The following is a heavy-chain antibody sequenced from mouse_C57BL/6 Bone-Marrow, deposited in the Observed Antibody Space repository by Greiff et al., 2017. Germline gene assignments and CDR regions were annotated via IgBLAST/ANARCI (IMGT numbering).Heavy chain of an antibody. CDR3: TRSLLYYAMDY. D-gene: IGHD2-1*01. Sequence: EVKVVESGEGLVKPGGSLKLSCAASGFTFSSYAMSWVRQTPEKRLEWVAYISSGGDYIYYADTVKGRFTISRDNARNTLYLQMSSLKSEDTAMYYCTRSLLYYAMDYWGQGTSVTVSS. J-gene: IGHJ4*01. V-gene: IGHV5-9-1*02. CDR1: GFTFSSYA. CDR2: ISSGGDYI.